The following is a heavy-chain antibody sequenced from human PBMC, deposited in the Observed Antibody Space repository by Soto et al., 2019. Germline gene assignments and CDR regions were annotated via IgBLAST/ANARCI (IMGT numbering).Heavy chain of an antibody. V-gene: IGHV3-74*02. D-gene: IGHD2-15*01. Sequence: EVQLVESGGGLVQPGGSLRLSCAASGFTFSNYWMYWVRQAPGKGLEWVSRINSDGSVASYADSVKGRLTISRDNVKNTLYLQMERLRAEDTAVYYCARGDCVGGSCYSLACSFYYYMDAWGKGTTVTVFS. CDR3: ARGDCVGGSCYSLACSFYYYMDA. J-gene: IGHJ6*03. CDR1: GFTFSNYW. CDR2: INSDGSVA.